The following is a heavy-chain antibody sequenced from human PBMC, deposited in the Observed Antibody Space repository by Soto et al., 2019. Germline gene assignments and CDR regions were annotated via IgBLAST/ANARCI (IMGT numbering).Heavy chain of an antibody. D-gene: IGHD3-10*01. CDR2: FDPEDGET. V-gene: IGHV1-24*01. J-gene: IGHJ4*02. CDR3: ATARPYKFGDPHCDY. Sequence: QVQLVESGGDVKKPGASVKVSCKVSGYTLTELSMHWVRQAPGKWLEWMGGFDPEDGETIYAQKFQGRVTMTEDTSTDTVYMELSSVRSEDTAVYYCATARPYKFGDPHCDYWGQGTLVTVSS. CDR1: GYTLTELS.